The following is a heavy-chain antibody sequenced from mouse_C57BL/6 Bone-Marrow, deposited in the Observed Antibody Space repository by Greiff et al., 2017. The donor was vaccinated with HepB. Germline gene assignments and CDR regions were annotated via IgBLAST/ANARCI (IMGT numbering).Heavy chain of an antibody. Sequence: VQLQQSGAELVRPGASVTLSCKASGYTFTDYEMHWVKQTPVHGLEWIGAIDPETGGTAYKQKFKGKAILTADKSSSTAYMELRSLTSEDSAVYYCTRRGYYFDYWGQGTTLTVSS. CDR1: GYTFTDYE. J-gene: IGHJ2*01. CDR2: IDPETGGT. CDR3: TRRGYYFDY. V-gene: IGHV1-15*01.